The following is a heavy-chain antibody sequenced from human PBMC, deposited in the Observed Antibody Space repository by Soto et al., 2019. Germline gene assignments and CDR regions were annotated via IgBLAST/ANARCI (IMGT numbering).Heavy chain of an antibody. D-gene: IGHD6-13*01. CDR1: GYTFINFD. V-gene: IGHV1-8*02. J-gene: IGHJ5*02. Sequence: GASVKVSCKASGYTFINFDISWVRQAAGQGIEWLGWMNPGSGKTGYASKFQGRVAMTRDASTGTSHLELSSLTSDDTAVYYCARMASAGTLNWFDPWGQGTLVTVSS. CDR2: MNPGSGKT. CDR3: ARMASAGTLNWFDP.